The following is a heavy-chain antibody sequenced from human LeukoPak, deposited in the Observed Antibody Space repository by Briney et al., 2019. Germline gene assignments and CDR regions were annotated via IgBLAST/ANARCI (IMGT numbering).Heavy chain of an antibody. Sequence: SPSETLSLTCGVSGGSITSDNWWSWVRQPPGKGLEWIGEIYHRGSTNYNPSLKSQVTISVDKSKNQFSLKLSSVTAADTAIYYCARRAYYDSTGYFETRGQGTLVTVSS. J-gene: IGHJ4*02. CDR2: IYHRGST. CDR1: GGSITSDNW. D-gene: IGHD3-22*01. V-gene: IGHV4-4*02. CDR3: ARRAYYDSTGYFET.